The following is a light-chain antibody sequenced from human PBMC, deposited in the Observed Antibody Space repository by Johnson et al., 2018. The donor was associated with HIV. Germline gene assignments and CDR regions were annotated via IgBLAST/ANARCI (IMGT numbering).Light chain of an antibody. CDR1: SSNIGKNY. J-gene: IGLJ1*01. Sequence: QSVLTQPPSVSAAPGQMVSISCSVSSSNIGKNYVSWYQQFPGTAPKLLIHENKKRPSGIPDRFSGSKSGTSATLDITGLQTGDEADYYCGTWDSSLGAWGVGTGTKVTVL. V-gene: IGLV1-51*02. CDR2: ENK. CDR3: GTWDSSLGAWG.